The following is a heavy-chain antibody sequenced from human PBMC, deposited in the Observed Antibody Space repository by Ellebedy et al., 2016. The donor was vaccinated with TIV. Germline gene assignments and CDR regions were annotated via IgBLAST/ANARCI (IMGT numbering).Heavy chain of an antibody. J-gene: IGHJ3*02. D-gene: IGHD3-22*01. Sequence: ASVKVSXXASGYTFTSYDINWVRQATGQGLEWMGWMNPNSGNTGYAQKFQGRVTMTRNTSISTAYMELSSLRSEDTAVYYCARSRRGYDAFDIWGQGTMVTVSS. CDR1: GYTFTSYD. V-gene: IGHV1-8*01. CDR3: ARSRRGYDAFDI. CDR2: MNPNSGNT.